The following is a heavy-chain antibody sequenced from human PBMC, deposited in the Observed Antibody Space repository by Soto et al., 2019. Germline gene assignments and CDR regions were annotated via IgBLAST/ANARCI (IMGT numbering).Heavy chain of an antibody. Sequence: QVQLVESGGGVVQPGRSLRLSCAASGFTFSSYAMHWVRQAPGKGLEWVAVISYDGSNKYYADSVKGRFTISRDNSKNTLYLQMNSLRAEDTAVYYCAKGLPGYWGQGTLVTVSS. J-gene: IGHJ4*02. CDR2: ISYDGSNK. CDR3: AKGLPGY. D-gene: IGHD3-10*01. V-gene: IGHV3-30-3*01. CDR1: GFTFSSYA.